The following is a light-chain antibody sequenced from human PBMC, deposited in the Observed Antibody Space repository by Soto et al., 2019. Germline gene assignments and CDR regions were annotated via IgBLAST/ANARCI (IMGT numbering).Light chain of an antibody. CDR3: QQYNSYWP. V-gene: IGKV1-5*03. CDR2: KAS. J-gene: IGKJ1*01. Sequence: DIQMTQSPSTLSASVGDRVTITCRASQSISSWLAWYQQKPGKAPKLLIYKASSLESGVPSRFSGSGSGTEFTLTISSLQPADFATYYCQQYNSYWPFGQGTKVEIK. CDR1: QSISSW.